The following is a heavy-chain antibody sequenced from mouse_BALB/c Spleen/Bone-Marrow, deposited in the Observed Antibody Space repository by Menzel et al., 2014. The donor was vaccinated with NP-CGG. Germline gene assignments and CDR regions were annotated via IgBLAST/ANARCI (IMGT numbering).Heavy chain of an antibody. Sequence: EVQLQQSGAELVKPGASVKLSCTASGFNIKDTYMHWVKQRPEQGLEWIGRIDPANGNTKYDPKFQGKAIITADTSSNTAYLQLSSLTSEDTAVYYCARWEYYAMDYWGQRTSVTVSS. CDR2: IDPANGNT. D-gene: IGHD4-1*01. CDR1: GFNIKDTY. CDR3: ARWEYYAMDY. J-gene: IGHJ4*01. V-gene: IGHV14-3*02.